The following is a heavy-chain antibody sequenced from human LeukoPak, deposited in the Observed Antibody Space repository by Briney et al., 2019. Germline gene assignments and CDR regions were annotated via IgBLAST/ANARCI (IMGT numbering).Heavy chain of an antibody. V-gene: IGHV3-21*01. J-gene: IGHJ4*02. D-gene: IGHD1-1*01. Sequence: GGSLRLSCAASGFTFSSYGMHWVRQAPGKGLEWVSSISSSSYIYYADSVKGRFTISRDNAKNSLYLQMNSLRAEDTAVYYCARRSRGANWNGEIFDYWGQGTLVTVSS. CDR2: ISSSSYI. CDR1: GFTFSSYG. CDR3: ARRSRGANWNGEIFDY.